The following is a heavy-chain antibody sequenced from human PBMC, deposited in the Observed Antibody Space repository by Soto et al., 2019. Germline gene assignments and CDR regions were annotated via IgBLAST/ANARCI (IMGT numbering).Heavy chain of an antibody. V-gene: IGHV1-8*01. D-gene: IGHD4-4*01. CDR1: GYTFTSYD. Sequence: ASVKVSCKASGYTFTSYDINWVRQATGQGLEWMGWMNPNSGNTGYAQKFQGRVTMTRNTSISTAYMELSSLRSEDTAVYYCASMVAHSKYLGNDYLGQGTLVTGPS. CDR2: MNPNSGNT. CDR3: ASMVAHSKYLGNDY. J-gene: IGHJ4*02.